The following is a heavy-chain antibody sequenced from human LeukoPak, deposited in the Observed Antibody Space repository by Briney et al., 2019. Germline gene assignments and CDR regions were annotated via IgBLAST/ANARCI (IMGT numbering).Heavy chain of an antibody. V-gene: IGHV4-59*01. D-gene: IGHD3-10*01. Sequence: SGTLSLTCTVSGDSTNAYYWGWIRQSPGKGLQYIGYIYYTGGTHYNPSLQRRVTMSIATSNNQFPLKLHSVTAAATAMYYCARVRDGPRGTHFDFWGQGTLVNVSS. CDR3: ARVRDGPRGTHFDF. J-gene: IGHJ4*02. CDR1: GDSTNAYY. CDR2: IYYTGGT.